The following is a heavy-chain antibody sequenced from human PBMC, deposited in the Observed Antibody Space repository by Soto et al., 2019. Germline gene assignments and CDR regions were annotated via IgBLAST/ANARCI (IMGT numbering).Heavy chain of an antibody. D-gene: IGHD3-10*01. Sequence: GGSLRLSCAASGFTFSSYGMHWVRQAPGKGLEWVSAICYNETDKYYADSVRGRFTISRDNSKNTLFLQMNSLRAEDTAIYYCAKAWFYYGSQSFFDYWGRGTLVTVS. J-gene: IGHJ4*02. CDR1: GFTFSSYG. CDR2: ICYNETDK. V-gene: IGHV3-33*06. CDR3: AKAWFYYGSQSFFDY.